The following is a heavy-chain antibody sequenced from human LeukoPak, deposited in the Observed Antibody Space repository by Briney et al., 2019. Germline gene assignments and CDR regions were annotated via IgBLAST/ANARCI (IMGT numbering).Heavy chain of an antibody. V-gene: IGHV3-23*01. D-gene: IGHD6-19*01. J-gene: IGHJ4*02. CDR1: GFTFSTYA. CDR3: AKTTTGYSSGRYPGWPVDY. Sequence: GGSLRLSCAVSGFTFSTYAMYWVRQAPGKGLEWVSGIFGSGGSTHYADSVKGRFTISRDNSKNTVYLQMNSLRAEDTAVYYCAKTTTGYSSGRYPGWPVDYWGQGTLVTVSS. CDR2: IFGSGGST.